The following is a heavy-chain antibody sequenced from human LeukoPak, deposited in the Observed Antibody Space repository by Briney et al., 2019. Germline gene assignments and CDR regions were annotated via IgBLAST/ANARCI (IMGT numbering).Heavy chain of an antibody. CDR2: ISGSGDRT. J-gene: IGHJ4*02. Sequence: GGSLRLSCAASGFTFTNYAMSWVRQAPGKGLEWVSAISGSGDRTYCADSVKGRFTISRENSKNTLYLQMNSLRAEDTAVYYCAKDSAKKYDDYWGQGTLVTVSS. CDR1: GFTFTNYA. V-gene: IGHV3-23*01. D-gene: IGHD2/OR15-2a*01. CDR3: AKDSAKKYDDY.